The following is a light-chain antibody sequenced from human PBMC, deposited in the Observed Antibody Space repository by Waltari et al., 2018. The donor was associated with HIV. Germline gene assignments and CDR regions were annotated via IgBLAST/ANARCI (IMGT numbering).Light chain of an antibody. CDR2: DVN. V-gene: IGLV2-11*01. CDR1: SSDIGAYDY. J-gene: IGLJ2*01. CDR3: SSYGGVASYLI. Sequence: HSALTQPRSVSGSPGQSVTLSCTGPSSDIGAYDYVSWFQKFPGRAPKLLIFDVNKRPSGVPDRFSGFKSGDTASLTISGLQPDDESDYFCSSYGGVASYLIFGGGTTLTVL.